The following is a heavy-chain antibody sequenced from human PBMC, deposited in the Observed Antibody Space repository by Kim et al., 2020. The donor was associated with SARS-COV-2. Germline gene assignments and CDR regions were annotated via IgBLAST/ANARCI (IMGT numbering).Heavy chain of an antibody. Sequence: YSGGTHYNPSLKSRVTISVDTSKNQFSLKLSSVTAADTAVDYCARHPGDYWGQGTLVTVSS. J-gene: IGHJ4*02. CDR2: YSGGT. V-gene: IGHV4-59*08. CDR3: ARHPGDY.